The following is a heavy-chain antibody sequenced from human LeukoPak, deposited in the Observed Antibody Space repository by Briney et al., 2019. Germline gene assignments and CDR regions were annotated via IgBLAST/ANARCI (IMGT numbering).Heavy chain of an antibody. Sequence: SETLSLPCAVYGGSFSGYYWSWIRQPPGKGLEWIGEINHSGSTNYNPSLKSRVTISVDTSKNQFSLKLSSVTAADTAVYYCAREASSSSWYWDYYYMDVWGKGTTVTVSS. CDR2: INHSGST. J-gene: IGHJ6*03. V-gene: IGHV4-34*01. CDR1: GGSFSGYY. CDR3: AREASSSSWYWDYYYMDV. D-gene: IGHD6-13*01.